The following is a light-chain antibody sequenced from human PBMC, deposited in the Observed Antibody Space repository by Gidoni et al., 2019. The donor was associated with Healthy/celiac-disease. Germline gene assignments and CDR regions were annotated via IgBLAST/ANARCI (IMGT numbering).Light chain of an antibody. CDR1: SSDVGGYNY. J-gene: IGLJ2*01. CDR2: DVS. Sequence: QSALTQPASVSGSPGQSITISCTGTSSDVGGYNYVSWYQQPPGKAPKLMIYDVSNRPSGVSTRFSGSKSGNTASLTIPGLQAEAEADYYCSSYTGSSTVLFGGGTKLTVL. V-gene: IGLV2-14*01. CDR3: SSYTGSSTVL.